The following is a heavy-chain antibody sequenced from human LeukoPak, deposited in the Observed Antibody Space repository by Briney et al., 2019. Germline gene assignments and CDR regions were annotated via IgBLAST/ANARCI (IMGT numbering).Heavy chain of an antibody. CDR3: ARVADSSGHKDY. CDR1: GYTFTSYD. D-gene: IGHD3-22*01. V-gene: IGHV1-8*03. J-gene: IGHJ4*02. Sequence: ASVKVSCKASGYTFTSYDINWVRQATGQGLEWMGWMNPNSGNTGYAQKFQGRVTITRNTSISTAYMELSSLRSEDTAVYYCARVADSSGHKDYWGQGTLVTVSS. CDR2: MNPNSGNT.